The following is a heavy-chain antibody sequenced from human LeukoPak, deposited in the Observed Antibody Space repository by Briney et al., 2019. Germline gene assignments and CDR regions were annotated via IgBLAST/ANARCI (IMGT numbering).Heavy chain of an antibody. D-gene: IGHD3-3*01. J-gene: IGHJ4*02. V-gene: IGHV3-48*01. CDR3: ARARFLEWLVPFDY. CDR2: ISSSSSTI. Sequence: PGGSLRLSCAASGFTFSSYWMSWVRQAPGKGLEWVSYISSSSSTIYYADSVKGRFTISRDNAKNSLYLQMNSLRAEDTAVYYCARARFLEWLVPFDYWGQGTLVTVSS. CDR1: GFTFSSYW.